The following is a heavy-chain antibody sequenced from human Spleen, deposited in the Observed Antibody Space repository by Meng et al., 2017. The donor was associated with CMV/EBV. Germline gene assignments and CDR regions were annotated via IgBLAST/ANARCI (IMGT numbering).Heavy chain of an antibody. J-gene: IGHJ4*02. CDR2: IITTPGTV. D-gene: IGHD2-15*01. CDR1: GYTFTDHY. CDR3: ARYCSFASCPFDY. Sequence: SVKVSCKASGYTFTDHYFHWVRQAPGQGLEWMGGIITTPGTVNYAQKFQGRVTITADKSTSTAYMELSGLRSEDTAVYYCARYCSFASCPFDYWGQGTLVTVSS. V-gene: IGHV1-69*10.